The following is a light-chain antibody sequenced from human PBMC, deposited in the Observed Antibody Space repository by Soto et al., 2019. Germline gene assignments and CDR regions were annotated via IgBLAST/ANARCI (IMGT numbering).Light chain of an antibody. J-gene: IGKJ5*01. V-gene: IGKV1-33*01. CDR3: QQYYDLPIT. Sequence: DIQMTQSPSSLSASVGDRVTITSQASQDIDKYLNWYQQKPGQAPKLLIDDVTNLETGVPSRFSGSGSGTHFTFTIGSLQPEDIATYYCQQYYDLPITFGQGTRLEIK. CDR1: QDIDKY. CDR2: DVT.